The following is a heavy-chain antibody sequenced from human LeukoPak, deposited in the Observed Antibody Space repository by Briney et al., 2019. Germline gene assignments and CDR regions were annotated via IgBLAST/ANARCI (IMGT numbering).Heavy chain of an antibody. CDR2: IYYSGST. CDR3: ARALWAYDSSGYWNYYYGMDV. D-gene: IGHD3-22*01. V-gene: IGHV4-59*01. CDR1: GGSISSYY. J-gene: IGHJ6*02. Sequence: SETLFLTCTVSGGSISSYYWSWIRQPPGKGLEWIGYIYYSGSTNYNPSLKSRVTISVDTSKNQFSLKLSSVTAADTAVYYCARALWAYDSSGYWNYYYGMDVWGQGTTVTVSS.